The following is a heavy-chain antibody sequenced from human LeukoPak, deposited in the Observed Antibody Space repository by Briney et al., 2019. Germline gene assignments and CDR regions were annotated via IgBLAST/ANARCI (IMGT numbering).Heavy chain of an antibody. D-gene: IGHD6-19*01. CDR1: GFTFGDYY. V-gene: IGHV3-11*01. CDR3: ARVGDSSGWPEVFDY. Sequence: GGSLRLSCAASGFTFGDYYMSWIRQAPGKGLEWVSYISSSGSTIYYADSVKGRFTISRDNAKNSLYLQMNSLRAEDTAVYYCARVGDSSGWPEVFDYWGQGTLVTVSS. CDR2: ISSSGSTI. J-gene: IGHJ4*02.